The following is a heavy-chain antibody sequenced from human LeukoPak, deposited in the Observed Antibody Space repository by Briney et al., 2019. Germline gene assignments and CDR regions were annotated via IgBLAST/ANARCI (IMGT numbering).Heavy chain of an antibody. J-gene: IGHJ5*02. D-gene: IGHD3-10*01. CDR3: ARDSDYYGSGSYGFDP. CDR1: GYTFTDYH. V-gene: IGHV1-2*02. Sequence: ASVKVSCKSSGYTFTDYHMHWVRQAPGQGFEWMGWINPNSGVTKYAQKFQGRVTMTRGTSISTAYMELSRLRSDDTAVYNCARDSDYYGSGSYGFDPWGQGTLVTVSS. CDR2: INPNSGVT.